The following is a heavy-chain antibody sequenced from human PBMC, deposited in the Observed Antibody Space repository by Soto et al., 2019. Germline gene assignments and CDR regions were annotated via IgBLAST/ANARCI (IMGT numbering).Heavy chain of an antibody. D-gene: IGHD3-10*01. V-gene: IGHV4-30-2*01. CDR3: ARGATAKGGEIDAFDI. CDR2: IYHSGST. CDR1: GGSISSGGYS. Sequence: QLQLQESGSGLVKPSQTLSLTCAVSGGSISSGGYSWSWIRQPPGKGLEWIGYIYHSGSTYYNPSRKSRVPIPVDGSKNQFSLKPSSVTAADTAVYYWARGATAKGGEIDAFDIWGQGTMVTVSS. J-gene: IGHJ3*02.